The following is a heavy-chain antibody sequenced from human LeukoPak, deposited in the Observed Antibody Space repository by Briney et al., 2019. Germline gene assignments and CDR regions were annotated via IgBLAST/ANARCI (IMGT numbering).Heavy chain of an antibody. CDR3: ARAPYYLDSSGWD. J-gene: IGHJ4*02. V-gene: IGHV4-38-2*02. CDR1: GYSISSGYY. D-gene: IGHD3-22*01. Sequence: SETLSLTCTVSGYSISSGYYWGWIRQPPGKGLEWIGSIYHSGSTYYNPSLKSRVTISVDTSKNQFSLKLSSVTAADTAVYYCARAPYYLDSSGWDWGQGTLVTVSS. CDR2: IYHSGST.